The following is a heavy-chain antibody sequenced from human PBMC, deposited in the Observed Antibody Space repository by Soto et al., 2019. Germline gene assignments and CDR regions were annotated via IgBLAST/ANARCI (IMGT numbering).Heavy chain of an antibody. Sequence: PSETLSLTCTVSGGSISSSSYYWGWIRQPPGKGLEWIGSIYYSGSTYYNPSLKSRVTISVDTSKNQFSLKLSSVTAADTAVYYCARHFGVYSPNWFDPWGQGTLVTVSS. J-gene: IGHJ5*02. CDR3: ARHFGVYSPNWFDP. D-gene: IGHD3-16*01. CDR1: GGSISSSSYY. CDR2: IYYSGST. V-gene: IGHV4-39*01.